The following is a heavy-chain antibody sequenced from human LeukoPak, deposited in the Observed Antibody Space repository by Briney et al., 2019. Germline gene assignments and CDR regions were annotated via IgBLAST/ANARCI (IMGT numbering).Heavy chain of an antibody. V-gene: IGHV1-69*05. D-gene: IGHD6-6*01. CDR2: IIPIFGTA. Sequence: SVKVSCKASGGTFSSYAISWVRQAPGQGLGWMGGIIPIFGTANYAQKFQGRVTITTDESTSTAYMELSSLRSEDTAVYYCASPRAARKAPFDYWGQGTLVTVSS. CDR1: GGTFSSYA. CDR3: ASPRAARKAPFDY. J-gene: IGHJ4*02.